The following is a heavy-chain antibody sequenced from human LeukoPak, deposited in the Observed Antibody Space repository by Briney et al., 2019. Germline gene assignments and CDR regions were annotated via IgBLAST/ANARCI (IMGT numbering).Heavy chain of an antibody. Sequence: SETLSLTCTVSGGSISSYYWSWVRQPPGKGLEWIGYIYYSGSTNYNPSLKSRVTISVDTSKNQFSLKLSSVTAADTAVYYCARDRYYDSSGYPWDFQHWGQGTLVTVSS. CDR3: ARDRYYDSSGYPWDFQH. J-gene: IGHJ1*01. V-gene: IGHV4-59*12. CDR2: IYYSGST. CDR1: GGSISSYY. D-gene: IGHD3-22*01.